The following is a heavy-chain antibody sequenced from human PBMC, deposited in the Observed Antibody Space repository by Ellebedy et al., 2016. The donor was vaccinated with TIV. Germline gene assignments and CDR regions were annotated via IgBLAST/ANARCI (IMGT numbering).Heavy chain of an antibody. D-gene: IGHD1-26*01. CDR1: GGSINYYY. V-gene: IGHV4-59*01. CDR3: ARDGARGGANGFDF. J-gene: IGHJ4*02. CDR2: IYYTGST. Sequence: MPSETLSLTCTVSGGSINYYYWSWIRQLPGKGLEWIGYIYYTGSTKYNPSLESRVSTSVDTSKNQFSLRLTSVTAADTAVYYCARDGARGGANGFDFWGQGTLVTVSS.